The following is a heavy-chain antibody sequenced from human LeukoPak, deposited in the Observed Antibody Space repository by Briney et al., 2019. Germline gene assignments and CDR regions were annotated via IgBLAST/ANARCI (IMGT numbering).Heavy chain of an antibody. CDR1: GFTVSSNY. J-gene: IGHJ3*02. Sequence: EGSLRLSCAASGFTVSSNYMSWVRQAPGKGLEWVSVIYSGDSTYYADSVKGRFTISRDNSKNTLYLQMNSLRAEDTAVYYCARDGDYENAFDIWGQGTMVTVSS. D-gene: IGHD4-17*01. V-gene: IGHV3-53*05. CDR3: ARDGDYENAFDI. CDR2: IYSGDST.